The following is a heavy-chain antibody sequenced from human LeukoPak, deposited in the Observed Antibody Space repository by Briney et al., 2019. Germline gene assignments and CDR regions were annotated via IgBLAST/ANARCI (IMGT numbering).Heavy chain of an antibody. Sequence: SVKVSCKASGGTFSSYAISWVRQAPGQGLEWMGGIIPIFGTANYAQEFQGRVTITADESTSTAYMELSSLRSEDTAVYYCARDFCSTSCNLGYWGQGTLVTVSS. CDR3: ARDFCSTSCNLGY. CDR2: IIPIFGTA. D-gene: IGHD2-2*01. V-gene: IGHV1-69*13. J-gene: IGHJ4*02. CDR1: GGTFSSYA.